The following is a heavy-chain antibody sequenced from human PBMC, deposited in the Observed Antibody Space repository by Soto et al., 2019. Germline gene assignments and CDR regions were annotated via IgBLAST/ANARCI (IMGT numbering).Heavy chain of an antibody. D-gene: IGHD4-17*01. CDR3: ARETVTKCFQH. J-gene: IGHJ1*01. CDR1: GYTFTSYD. V-gene: IGHV1-8*01. Sequence: QVQLVQSGAEVKKPGASVKVSCKASGYTFTSYDINWVRQATGQGLEWMGWMNPNSGNTVYAQKFQGRVTMTRNTSISTADLELSSLTSEDTAVYYCARETVTKCFQHWGQGTLVTVSS. CDR2: MNPNSGNT.